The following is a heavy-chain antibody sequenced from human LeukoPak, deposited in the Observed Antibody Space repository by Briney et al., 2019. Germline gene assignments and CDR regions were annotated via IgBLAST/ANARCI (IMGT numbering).Heavy chain of an antibody. CDR2: ISSDGSNK. J-gene: IGHJ4*02. CDR1: GFTFSSYA. V-gene: IGHV3-30*04. CDR3: ARGFSITMVRGVDY. D-gene: IGHD3-10*01. Sequence: PGGSLRLSCAASGFTFSSYAMHWVRQAPGKGLEWGAVISSDGSNKYYAASVQGRFTISRDNSKNTLYLQMTSLRPEDTAVYYCARGFSITMVRGVDYWGRGTLVTVSS.